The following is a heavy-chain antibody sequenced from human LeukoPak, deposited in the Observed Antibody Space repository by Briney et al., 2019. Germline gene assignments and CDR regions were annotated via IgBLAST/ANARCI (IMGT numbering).Heavy chain of an antibody. CDR3: ARDRFGYCSGGSCPPFDP. D-gene: IGHD2-15*01. CDR2: INTNSGGT. CDR1: GYTFTGCY. J-gene: IGHJ5*02. Sequence: ASVTVTFKASGYTFTGCYMHWVRQPPGQGLEWMGWINTNSGGTNNAQKFQGRVTMNRDTSISTAYMEQTKLRSVDTVVYYCARDRFGYCSGGSCPPFDPWGQGTLVTVSS. V-gene: IGHV1-2*02.